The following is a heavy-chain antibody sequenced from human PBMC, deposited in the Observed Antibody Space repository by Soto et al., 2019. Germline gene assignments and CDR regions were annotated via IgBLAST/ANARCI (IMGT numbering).Heavy chain of an antibody. CDR2: IWYDGSNK. J-gene: IGHJ6*02. CDR1: GFTFSSYG. V-gene: IGHV3-33*01. D-gene: IGHD4-17*01. CDR3: ARDAYHYGGYPRVTNYYYYYGMDV. Sequence: GGSLRLSCAASGFTFSSYGMHWVRQAPGKGLEWVAVIWYDGSNKYYADSVKGRFTISRDNSKNTLYLQMNSLRAEDTAVYYCARDAYHYGGYPRVTNYYYYYGMDVWGQGSTVTVSS.